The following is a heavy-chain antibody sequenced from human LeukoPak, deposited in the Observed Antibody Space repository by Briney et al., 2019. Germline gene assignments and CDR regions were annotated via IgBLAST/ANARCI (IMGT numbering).Heavy chain of an antibody. CDR1: GFTFSSYG. CDR2: ISSSGSTI. Sequence: PGGSLRLSCAASGFTFSSYGMNWVRQAPGKGLEWVSYISSSGSTIYYADSVKGRFTISRDNAKSSLYLQMNSLRAEDTAVYYCARELMGLTMIVVVNPIDYWGQGTLVTVSS. J-gene: IGHJ4*02. V-gene: IGHV3-48*03. D-gene: IGHD3-22*01. CDR3: ARELMGLTMIVVVNPIDY.